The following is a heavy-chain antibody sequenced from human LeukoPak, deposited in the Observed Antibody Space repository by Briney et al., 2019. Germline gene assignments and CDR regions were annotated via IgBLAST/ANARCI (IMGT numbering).Heavy chain of an antibody. CDR2: ISYDGSNK. D-gene: IGHD4-17*01. J-gene: IGHJ6*02. CDR1: GFTFSSYG. CDR3: ANTWDYGDFIYYYGMDV. Sequence: SGRSLRLSCAASGFTFSSYGMHWVRQAPGQGLEWVAVISYDGSNKYYADSVKGRFTISRDNSKNTLYLQMNSLRAEDTAVYYCANTWDYGDFIYYYGMDVWGQGTTVTVSS. V-gene: IGHV3-30*18.